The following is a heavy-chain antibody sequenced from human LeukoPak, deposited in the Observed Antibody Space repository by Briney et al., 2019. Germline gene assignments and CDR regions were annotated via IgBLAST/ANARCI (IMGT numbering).Heavy chain of an antibody. Sequence: GGSLRLSCAASGFTFNRNNMDWVRQAPGKGLEWVSYISSTSITMYYADSVKGRFTISRDNAKNSLYLQMNSLRADDTAVYYCARETILAVAGDFWGQGTLVTVSS. CDR3: ARETILAVAGDF. D-gene: IGHD6-19*01. V-gene: IGHV3-48*01. J-gene: IGHJ4*02. CDR1: GFTFNRNN. CDR2: ISSTSITM.